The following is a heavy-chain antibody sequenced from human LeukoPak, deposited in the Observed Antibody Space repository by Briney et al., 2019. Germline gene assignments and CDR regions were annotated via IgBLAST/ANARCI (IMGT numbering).Heavy chain of an antibody. CDR2: ISGSGGST. V-gene: IGHV3-23*01. D-gene: IGHD2-2*01. CDR3: AKGVTGYCSSTSCYSMDV. Sequence: GGSLRLSCAASGFTFSSYAMSWVRQAPGKGLEWVSAISGSGGSTYYADSVKGRFTISRDNSKNTLYLQMNSLRAEGTAVYYCAKGVTGYCSSTSCYSMDVWGKGTTVTVSS. J-gene: IGHJ6*04. CDR1: GFTFSSYA.